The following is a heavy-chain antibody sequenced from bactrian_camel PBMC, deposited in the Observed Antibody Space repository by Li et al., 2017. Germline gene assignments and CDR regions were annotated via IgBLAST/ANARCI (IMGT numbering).Heavy chain of an antibody. CDR3: AAKSDSSAFVLDSDEFGY. V-gene: IGHV3S26*01. CDR1: GYTYTRSTRC. CDR2: IDKSGAT. Sequence: HVQLVESGGGSVQAGGSLTLSCAASGYTYTRSTRCMGWFRQGEGKAREGVAAIDKSGATTYAGSLQGRFTISKAISNNTLHLQMNGLKPEDTAVYLCAAKSDSSAFVLDSDEFGYWGQGTQVTVS. D-gene: IGHD6*01. J-gene: IGHJ4*01.